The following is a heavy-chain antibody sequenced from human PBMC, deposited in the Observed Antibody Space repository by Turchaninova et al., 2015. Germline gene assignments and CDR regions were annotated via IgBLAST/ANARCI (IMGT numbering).Heavy chain of an antibody. D-gene: IGHD1-26*01. Sequence: QVQLQESGPGRVNPSQPLSHTCTVSGGSIRSDDYYWTWIRQPPGKGLEWIGYIYYSGNTYYNPSLKSRVIISVDTSKNQFSLNLTSVTAADTAVYYCARGLRGSKLSMINWFDLWGQGTLVTVSS. J-gene: IGHJ5*02. CDR1: GGSIRSDDYY. CDR3: ARGLRGSKLSMINWFDL. CDR2: IYYSGNT. V-gene: IGHV4-30-4*01.